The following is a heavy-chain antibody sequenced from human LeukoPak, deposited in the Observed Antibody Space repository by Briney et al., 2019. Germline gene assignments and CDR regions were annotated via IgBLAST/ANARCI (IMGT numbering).Heavy chain of an antibody. CDR1: GFTFSNYG. D-gene: IGHD1-26*01. CDR2: ISYDGNNK. V-gene: IGHV3-30*18. J-gene: IGHJ6*03. Sequence: GRSLRLSCAASGFTFSNYGMHWVRQAPGKGLEWVAVISYDGNNKYYTDSVKGRFTISRDNSKNTLFLQMNSLRAEDTALYYCAKYPGGFTGIVNYYHMDVWGKGTTVTVSS. CDR3: AKYPGGFTGIVNYYHMDV.